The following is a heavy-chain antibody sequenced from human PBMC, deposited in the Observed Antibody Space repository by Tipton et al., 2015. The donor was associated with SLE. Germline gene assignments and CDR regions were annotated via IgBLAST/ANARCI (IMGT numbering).Heavy chain of an antibody. D-gene: IGHD5-24*01. V-gene: IGHV3-NL1*01. CDR1: GFYFRNYG. J-gene: IGHJ4*02. CDR2: IYSGGST. Sequence: SLRLSCAASGFYFRNYGMHWVRQGPGKGLEWVSVIYSGGSTYYADSVKGRFTISRDNSKNTLYLQMNSLRVDDTAVYYCARDRRWLPDYWGQGALVTVSS. CDR3: ARDRRWLPDY.